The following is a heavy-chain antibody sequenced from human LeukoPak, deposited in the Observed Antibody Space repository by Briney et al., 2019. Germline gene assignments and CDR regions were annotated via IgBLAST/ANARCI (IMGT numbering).Heavy chain of an antibody. CDR3: ARSTSGTFDY. D-gene: IGHD6-13*01. V-gene: IGHV3-48*01. CDR2: ITSDRRTI. J-gene: IGHJ4*02. CDR1: GFTFSIYS. Sequence: GGSLRLSCAASGFTFSIYSMNWVRQAPGKVLEWVSYITSDRRTISYADPVKGRLTISRDNDKRLLYLQMDSLRAGDTAIYYCARSTSGTFDYWGQGMLVTVSS.